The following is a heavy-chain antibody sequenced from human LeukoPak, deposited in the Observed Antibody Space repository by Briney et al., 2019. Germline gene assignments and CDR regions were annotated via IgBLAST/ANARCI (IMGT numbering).Heavy chain of an antibody. CDR1: GDSVSSNSAA. D-gene: IGHD5-18*01. J-gene: IGHJ6*03. CDR2: TYYRSKWYN. V-gene: IGHV6-1*01. Sequence: SQTLSLTCAISGDSVSSNSAAWNWIRQSPSRGLEWLGRTYYRSKWYNDYAVSVKSRITINPDTSKNQFSLQLNSVTPEDTAVYYCARSDGSLLYSYGYDYMDVWGKGTTVTVSS. CDR3: ARSDGSLLYSYGYDYMDV.